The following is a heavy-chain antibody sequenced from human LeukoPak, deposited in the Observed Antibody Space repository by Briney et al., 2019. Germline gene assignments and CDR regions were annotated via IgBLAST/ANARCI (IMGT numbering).Heavy chain of an antibody. J-gene: IGHJ4*02. CDR1: GFTFSSYA. Sequence: GGSLRLSCAASGFTFSSYAMHWVRQAPGKGLEWVAVIPYDGSNKYYADSVKGRFTISRDNSKNTLYLQMNSLRAEDTAVYYCARETEAFDSWGQGTLVTVSS. CDR2: IPYDGSNK. V-gene: IGHV3-30*04. CDR3: ARETEAFDS.